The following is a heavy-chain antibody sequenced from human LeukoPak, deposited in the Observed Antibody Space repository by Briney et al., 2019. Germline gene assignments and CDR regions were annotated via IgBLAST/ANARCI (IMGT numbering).Heavy chain of an antibody. CDR1: GYTFTAYY. CDR3: ARGVASAGAKYFDQ. Sequence: GASVKVSCKASGYTFTAYYIHWVRQAPGQGLEWMGWINPNTGGTDYAQKFQGRVTMTRDMSISTVCMELSRLTSDDTAVYYCARGVASAGAKYFDQWGQGTLVTVSS. D-gene: IGHD6-13*01. V-gene: IGHV1-2*02. J-gene: IGHJ4*02. CDR2: INPNTGGT.